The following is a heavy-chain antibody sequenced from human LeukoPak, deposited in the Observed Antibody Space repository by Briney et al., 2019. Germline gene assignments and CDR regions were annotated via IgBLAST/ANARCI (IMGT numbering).Heavy chain of an antibody. CDR1: GYTFTGHY. V-gene: IGHV1-2*06. D-gene: IGHD2-15*01. CDR2: LNPNSGNT. CDR3: ARQRGLGYFDY. Sequence: ASVKVSCKASGYTFTGHYIHWVRQAPGQGLEWMGRLNPNSGNTEYTQKFQGRVTMTRDTSISTAYMELSGLTSDDTAIYYCARQRGLGYFDYWGQGVLVTVSS. J-gene: IGHJ4*02.